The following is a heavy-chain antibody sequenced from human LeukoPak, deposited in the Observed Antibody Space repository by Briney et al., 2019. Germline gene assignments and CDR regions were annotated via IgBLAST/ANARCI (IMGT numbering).Heavy chain of an antibody. CDR1: GFTFDDYA. V-gene: IGHV3-9*01. CDR3: ARESWANVDY. CDR2: ISWNSGSI. D-gene: IGHD1-26*01. J-gene: IGHJ4*02. Sequence: GRSLRLSCAASGFTFDDYAMHWVRQAPGKGLEWVSGISWNSGSIGYVDSVRGRFTISRDNAENSLYLQMSSLRVEDTAVYYCARESWANVDYWGQGTLVTVPS.